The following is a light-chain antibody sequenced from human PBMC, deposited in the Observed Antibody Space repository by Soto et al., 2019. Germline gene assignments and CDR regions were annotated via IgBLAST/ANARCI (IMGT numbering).Light chain of an antibody. V-gene: IGKV3D-15*02. CDR1: QSVTSN. CDR3: QQSGSSPIT. Sequence: EIVMTQSPATLSVSPGDRSTLSCRASQSVTSNLAWYQQKPGQAPRLLIYGASNRATGIPARFSGSGSGTDFTLTISSLEPEDFAVYYCQQSGSSPITFGQGTRLEIK. CDR2: GAS. J-gene: IGKJ5*01.